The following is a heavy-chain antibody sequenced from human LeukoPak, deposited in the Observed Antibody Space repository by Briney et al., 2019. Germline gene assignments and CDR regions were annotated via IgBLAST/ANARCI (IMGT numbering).Heavy chain of an antibody. V-gene: IGHV1-69*13. CDR2: IIPIFGTA. CDR1: GGTFSSYA. J-gene: IGHJ4*02. D-gene: IGHD3-9*01. CDR3: ARERAKYDILTGYFDY. Sequence: ASVKLSCKASGGTFSSYAISWVRQAPGQGLEWMGGIIPIFGTANYAKKFQGRVTITADASTTTAYLELSSLRSEDTAVYYCARERAKYDILTGYFDYWGQGTLVTASS.